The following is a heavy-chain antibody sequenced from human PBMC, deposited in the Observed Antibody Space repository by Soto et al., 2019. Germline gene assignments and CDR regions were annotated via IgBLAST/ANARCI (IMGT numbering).Heavy chain of an antibody. CDR3: AREISSSWYYGYYYYYYGMDV. Sequence: GGSLRLSCAASGFTFSSYWMSWVRQAPGKGLEWVANIKQDGSEKYCVDSVKGRFTISRDNAKNSLYLQMNSLRAEDTAVYYCAREISSSWYYGYYYYYYGMDVWGQGTTVTVSS. D-gene: IGHD6-13*01. V-gene: IGHV3-7*01. CDR1: GFTFSSYW. CDR2: IKQDGSEK. J-gene: IGHJ6*02.